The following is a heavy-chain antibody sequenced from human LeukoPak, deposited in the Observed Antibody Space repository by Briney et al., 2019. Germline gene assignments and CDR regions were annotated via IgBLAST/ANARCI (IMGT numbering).Heavy chain of an antibody. CDR2: ISNSGSYL. D-gene: IGHD5-24*01. CDR1: EFIFSSYS. V-gene: IGHV3-21*01. J-gene: IGHJ4*02. CDR3: AGEGRDGYNQAFDY. Sequence: GGSLRLSCAASEFIFSSYSMNWVRQAPGKGLEWVSSISNSGSYLYYADSVKGRFTISRDNAKNSLYLQMNSLRAEDTAVYYCAGEGRDGYNQAFDYWGQGTLVTVSS.